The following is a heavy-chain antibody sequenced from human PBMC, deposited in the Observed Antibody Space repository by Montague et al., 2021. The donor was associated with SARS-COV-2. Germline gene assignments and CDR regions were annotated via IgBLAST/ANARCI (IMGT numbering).Heavy chain of an antibody. CDR3: ARHRRDDVVTYYPDF. D-gene: IGHD3-22*01. V-gene: IGHV4-39*01. J-gene: IGHJ4*02. Sequence: SETLSLTCSVSGGSFASDNFFWGWIRQPPGKRLEWIGVISNGGRTFDNPSLKSRVTISVHASRNQLSLNVKSVTAADTAVYYCARHRRDDVVTYYPDFWGQGILVTVSS. CDR2: ISNGGRT. CDR1: GGSFASDNFF.